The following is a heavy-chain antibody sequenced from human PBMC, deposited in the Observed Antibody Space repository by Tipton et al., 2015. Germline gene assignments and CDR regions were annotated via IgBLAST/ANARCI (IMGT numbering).Heavy chain of an antibody. CDR1: AYSISSDYY. D-gene: IGHD4-23*01. V-gene: IGHV4-38-2*01. Sequence: GLVKPSETLSLTCAVSAYSISSDYYWGWIRQPPGKGLEWIGSISHSGNTYYNPSLKSRVTISVDTSKTQFSLEMRSVTATDTAVYYCARARGRHGGLFDSWGQGTLVTVSS. CDR3: ARARGRHGGLFDS. J-gene: IGHJ4*02. CDR2: ISHSGNT.